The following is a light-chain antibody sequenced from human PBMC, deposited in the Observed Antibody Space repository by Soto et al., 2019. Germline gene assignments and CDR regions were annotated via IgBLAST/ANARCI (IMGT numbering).Light chain of an antibody. V-gene: IGKV3-11*01. CDR3: RQRYNWPLT. CDR1: QSMGNS. CDR2: DAF. Sequence: TVLTQSPATLSLSPGERATLSCKASQSMGNSLGWFQQKPGQAPRLLIDDAFNRATGIPARFTGSGSGSDFTLPISSLEPDDFGVYYCRQRYNWPLTFGGGTKVEIK. J-gene: IGKJ4*01.